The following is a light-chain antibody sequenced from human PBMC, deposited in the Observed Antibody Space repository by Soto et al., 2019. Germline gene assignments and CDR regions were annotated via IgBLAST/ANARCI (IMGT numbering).Light chain of an antibody. CDR2: AAS. J-gene: IGKJ1*01. Sequence: AIQMTQSPSSLSASVGDRVTITCRASQGIRNDLGWYQQKPGKAPKLLIYAASSLQSGVPSRFSGSGSATDLTLTISSLQPEDFATYYCLQDYNFEWTFGQGTKVDIK. CDR3: LQDYNFEWT. CDR1: QGIRND. V-gene: IGKV1-6*01.